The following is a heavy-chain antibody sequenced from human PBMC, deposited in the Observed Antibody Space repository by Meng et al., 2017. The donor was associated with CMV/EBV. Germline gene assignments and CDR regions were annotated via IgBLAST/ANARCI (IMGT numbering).Heavy chain of an antibody. CDR3: ATRDGLFPGWGRYYYYGMDV. D-gene: IGHD2-21*01. CDR1: GGSFSGYY. V-gene: IGHV4-34*01. J-gene: IGHJ6*02. Sequence: SQTLSLTGAVYGGSFSGYYWSWIRQPPGKGLKWIGEINHSGSTNYNPSLKSRVTISVDTSKNQFSLKLSSVTAADTAVYYCATRDGLFPGWGRYYYYGMDVWGQGTTVTVSS. CDR2: INHSGST.